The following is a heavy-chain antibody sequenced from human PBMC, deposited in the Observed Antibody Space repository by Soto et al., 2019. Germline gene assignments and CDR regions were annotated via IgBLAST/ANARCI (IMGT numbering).Heavy chain of an antibody. CDR1: GYTFTGYA. Sequence: SSMKVSCKASGYTFTGYASSWGRQAPGQGLEWMVCINPNFGAANYSQKFQGMVTITADESMSTAYMELSSLRSDETAVYCVAGSYDSSGYYLGAPEYYLEYRGKGTLVTVSS. J-gene: IGHJ4*02. V-gene: IGHV1-69*01. CDR3: AGSYDSSGYYLGAPEYYLEY. D-gene: IGHD3-22*01. CDR2: INPNFGAA.